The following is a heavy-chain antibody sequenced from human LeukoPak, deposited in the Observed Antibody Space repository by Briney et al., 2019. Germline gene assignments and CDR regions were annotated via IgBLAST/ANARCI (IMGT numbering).Heavy chain of an antibody. J-gene: IGHJ5*02. CDR3: ARGPCSSTSRYTGFDP. D-gene: IGHD2-2*02. CDR1: GGSISSYY. Sequence: SETLSLTCTVSGGSISSYYWSWIRQPPGKGLEWIGYIYYSGSTNYNPSLKSRVTISVDTSKNQFSLKLSSVTAADTAVYYCARGPCSSTSRYTGFDPWGQGTLVTVSS. CDR2: IYYSGST. V-gene: IGHV4-59*01.